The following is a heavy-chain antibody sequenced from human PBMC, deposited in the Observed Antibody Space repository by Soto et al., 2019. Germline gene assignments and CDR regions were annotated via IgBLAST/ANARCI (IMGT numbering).Heavy chain of an antibody. D-gene: IGHD7-27*01. J-gene: IGHJ5*02. CDR2: IYYTGNA. CDR3: ARRPTGDGYWFDP. Sequence: SETLSLTCTVSGDSISDTDYYWTWIRQSPGKGLEWIGFIYYTGNACYNPYNPSLESRVSISIDTSKNQFSLKLTSVTAADTAVYYCARRPTGDGYWFDPWGPGTLVTVSS. V-gene: IGHV4-31*03. CDR1: GDSISDTDYY.